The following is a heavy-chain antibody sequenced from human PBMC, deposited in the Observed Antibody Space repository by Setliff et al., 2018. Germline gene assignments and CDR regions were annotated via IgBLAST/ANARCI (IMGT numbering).Heavy chain of an antibody. Sequence: ETLSLTCAVYGGSFSAYDMSWVRQAPGKGLEWVSLLDNDGSTYYSDSVKGRFTISRGTSKNTLYLQMSSLRTEDTAVYYCRLWFGELLRDYWGQGTLVTVSS. CDR1: GGSFSAYD. V-gene: IGHV3-53*01. CDR3: RLWFGELLRDY. J-gene: IGHJ4*02. D-gene: IGHD3-10*01. CDR2: LDNDGST.